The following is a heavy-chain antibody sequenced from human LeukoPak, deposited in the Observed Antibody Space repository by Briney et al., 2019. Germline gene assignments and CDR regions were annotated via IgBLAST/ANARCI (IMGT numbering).Heavy chain of an antibody. CDR1: GFTFSSYG. D-gene: IGHD2-21*01. CDR3: AKIGGDWGFFDY. CDR2: ISYDGSNK. V-gene: IGHV3-30*18. J-gene: IGHJ4*02. Sequence: PGGSLRLSCAASGFTFSSYGMHWVRQAPGKGLEWVAVISYDGSNKYYADSVKGRFTISRDNSKNTLYLQMNSLRAEDTAVYYCAKIGGDWGFFDYWGQGTLVTVSS.